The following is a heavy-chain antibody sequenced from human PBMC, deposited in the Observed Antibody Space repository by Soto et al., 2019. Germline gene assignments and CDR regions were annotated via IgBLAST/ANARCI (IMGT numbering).Heavy chain of an antibody. CDR3: ARQRTTVVTQAYFDH. CDR1: GESISSSSYH. V-gene: IGHV4-39*01. Sequence: SETLSLTCIVSGESISSSSYHWGWIRQPPGKGLEWIGSIYYSGRTYYNPSFKSRVTISIDTSKNQFSLKLSSVTATDTAVYYCARQRTTVVTQAYFDHWGQGALVTV. J-gene: IGHJ4*02. CDR2: IYYSGRT. D-gene: IGHD2-21*02.